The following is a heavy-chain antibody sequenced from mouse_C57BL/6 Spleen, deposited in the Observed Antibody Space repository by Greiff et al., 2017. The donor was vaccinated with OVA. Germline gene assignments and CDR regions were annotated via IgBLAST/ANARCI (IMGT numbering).Heavy chain of an antibody. V-gene: IGHV1-4*01. CDR1: GYTFTSYT. J-gene: IGHJ4*01. Sequence: VQVVESGAELARPGASVKMSCKASGYTFTSYTMHWVKQRPGQGLEWIGYINPSRGYTKSNQKFKDKATLTADKSSSTAYMQLSSLTSEDSAVYYCAREGWNYAMDYWGQGTSVTVSS. CDR2: INPSRGYT. CDR3: AREGWNYAMDY.